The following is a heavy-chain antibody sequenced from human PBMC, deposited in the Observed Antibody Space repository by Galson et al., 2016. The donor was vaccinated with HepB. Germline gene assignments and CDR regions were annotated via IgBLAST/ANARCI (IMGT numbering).Heavy chain of an antibody. CDR1: GGTFSSYA. J-gene: IGHJ6*02. CDR3: ARTHMTMLRGRILPAYYYYKMDV. D-gene: IGHD3-10*01. CDR2: IIPMSETT. Sequence: GGTFSSYAISWVRQAPGHGLEWMGGIIPMSETTNYAHKFQGRITLTADESTSTADMELSSLRSEDTAVYYCARTHMTMLRGRILPAYYYYKMDVWGQGTTVTVSS. V-gene: IGHV1-69*01.